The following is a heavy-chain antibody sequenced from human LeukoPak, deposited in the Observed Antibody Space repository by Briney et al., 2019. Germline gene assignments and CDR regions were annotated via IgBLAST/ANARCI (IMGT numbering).Heavy chain of an antibody. CDR2: ISPYNNNS. CDR3: ARGYKGTFDP. D-gene: IGHD3-10*01. V-gene: IGHV1-18*01. Sequence: GASVKVSCTASGYTFTSYGITWVRQAPGQGLEWMGWISPYNNNSDHALKLQGRVTMTTDTSTSTVYMELRSLRSDDTAVYCCARGYKGTFDPWGQGTLVTVSS. J-gene: IGHJ5*02. CDR1: GYTFTSYG.